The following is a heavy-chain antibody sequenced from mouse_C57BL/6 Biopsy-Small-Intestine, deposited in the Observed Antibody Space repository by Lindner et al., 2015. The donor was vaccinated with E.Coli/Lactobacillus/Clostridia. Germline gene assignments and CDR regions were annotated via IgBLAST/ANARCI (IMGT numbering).Heavy chain of an antibody. D-gene: IGHD1-1*01. CDR1: GFNIKDYY. V-gene: IGHV14-1*01. Sequence: LQESGAEFVRPGASVKLSCTASGFNIKDYYIHWVKERPEQGLEWIGRIDPENGNTEYAPKFQGKATMTADTSSNTAYLQLSSLTSEDTAVYYCTTVLDGSPFDYWGQGTTLTVSS. J-gene: IGHJ2*01. CDR2: IDPENGNT. CDR3: TTVLDGSPFDY.